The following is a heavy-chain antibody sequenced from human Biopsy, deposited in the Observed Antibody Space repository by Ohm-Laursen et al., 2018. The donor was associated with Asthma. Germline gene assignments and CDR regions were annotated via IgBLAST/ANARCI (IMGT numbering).Heavy chain of an antibody. J-gene: IGHJ4*02. V-gene: IGHV3-53*01. CDR3: AKDWKSLYVQYFFEY. Sequence: SLRLSCTASGFTVSTNGISWVRQPPGKGLEWVSVIYSGGGTYYEDSVKGRFTISRDNSKNTIYIQLNSLRAEDTAVYYCAKDWKSLYVQYFFEYWGQGTLVTVSS. CDR1: GFTVSTNG. CDR2: IYSGGGT. D-gene: IGHD5/OR15-5a*01.